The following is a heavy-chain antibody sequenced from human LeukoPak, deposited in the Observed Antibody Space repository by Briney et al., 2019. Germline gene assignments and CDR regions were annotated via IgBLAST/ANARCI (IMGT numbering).Heavy chain of an antibody. CDR3: ARDYGGSSPFDY. V-gene: IGHV3-48*03. CDR1: GFTVSSYE. Sequence: GGSLRLSCAASGFTVSSYEMNWVRQAPGKGLEWISYISSSGSTIYYADSVKGRFTISRDNAKNSVYLQMNSLRAEDTAFYYCARDYGGSSPFDYWGQGTLVTVSS. CDR2: ISSSGSTI. D-gene: IGHD4-23*01. J-gene: IGHJ4*02.